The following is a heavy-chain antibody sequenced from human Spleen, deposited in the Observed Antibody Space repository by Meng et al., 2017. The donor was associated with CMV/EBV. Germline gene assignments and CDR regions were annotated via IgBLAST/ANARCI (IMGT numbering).Heavy chain of an antibody. J-gene: IGHJ4*02. Sequence: GGSLRLSCAASGFTFSTYALHWVRQAPGKGLEWVAVMSYDGGTKYYADSVKGRFTISRDNSKNTLYLHMNSLRAEDTAVYYCARGQFGSGSYSFGDYWGQGTLVTVSS. CDR2: MSYDGGTK. V-gene: IGHV3-30-3*01. D-gene: IGHD3-10*01. CDR3: ARGQFGSGSYSFGDY. CDR1: GFTFSTYA.